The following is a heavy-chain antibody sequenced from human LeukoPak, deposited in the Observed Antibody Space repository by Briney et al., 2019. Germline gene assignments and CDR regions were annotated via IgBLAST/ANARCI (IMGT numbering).Heavy chain of an antibody. J-gene: IGHJ6*03. D-gene: IGHD6-13*01. Sequence: SETLSLTCAVYGGSFSGYYWSWIRQPPGKGLEWIGEINHSGSTNYNPSLKSRVTISVDTSKNQFSLKLSSVTAADTAVYYCARGRRSSQNTRQRYYYYMDVWGKGTTVTVSS. CDR1: GGSFSGYY. CDR3: ARGRRSSQNTRQRYYYYMDV. V-gene: IGHV4-34*01. CDR2: INHSGST.